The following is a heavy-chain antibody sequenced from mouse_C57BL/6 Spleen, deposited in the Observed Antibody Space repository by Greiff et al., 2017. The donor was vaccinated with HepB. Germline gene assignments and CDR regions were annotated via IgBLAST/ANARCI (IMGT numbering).Heavy chain of an antibody. Sequence: EVKLVESGGGLVKPGGSLKLSCAASGFTFSSYAMSWVRQTPEKRLEWVATISDGGSYTYYPDNVKGRFTISRDNAKNNLYLQMSHLKSEDTAMYYCARENYGSGFDYWGQGTTLTVSS. V-gene: IGHV5-4*01. CDR3: ARENYGSGFDY. CDR2: ISDGGSYT. CDR1: GFTFSSYA. D-gene: IGHD1-1*01. J-gene: IGHJ2*01.